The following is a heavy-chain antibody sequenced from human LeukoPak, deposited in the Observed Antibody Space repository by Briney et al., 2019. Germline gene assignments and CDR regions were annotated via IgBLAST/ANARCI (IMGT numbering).Heavy chain of an antibody. CDR2: IIPIFGTA. V-gene: IGHV1-69*13. J-gene: IGHJ6*02. D-gene: IGHD6-13*01. CDR3: ATQAVQYEYSSSWYYYYYGMDV. CDR1: GGTFSSYA. Sequence: SVKVSCKASGGTFSSYAISWVRQAPGQGLEWMGGIIPIFGTANCAQKFRGRVTITADESTSTAYMELSSLRSGDTAVYYCATQAVQYEYSSSWYYYYYGMDVWGQGTTVTVSS.